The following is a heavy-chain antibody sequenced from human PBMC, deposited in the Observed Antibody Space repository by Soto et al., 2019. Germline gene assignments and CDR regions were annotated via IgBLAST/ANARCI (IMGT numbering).Heavy chain of an antibody. CDR2: MNPNSGNT. CDR3: ARVCKDMVRGSYPPPPREDY. Sequence: ASVKVSCKASGYTFTSYDINWVRQATGQGLEWMGWMNPNSGNTGYAQKFQGRVTMTRNTSISTAYMELSSLRSEDTAVYYCARVCKDMVRGSYPPPPREDYWGQGTLVTVSS. V-gene: IGHV1-8*01. CDR1: GYTFTSYD. J-gene: IGHJ4*02. D-gene: IGHD3-10*01.